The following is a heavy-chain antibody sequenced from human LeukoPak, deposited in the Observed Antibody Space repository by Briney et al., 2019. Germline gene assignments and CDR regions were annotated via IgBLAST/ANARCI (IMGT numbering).Heavy chain of an antibody. V-gene: IGHV4-59*01. Sequence: TSETLSLTCTVSGGSISSYYWSWIRQPPGKGLEWIGYIYYSGSTNYNPSLKGRVTISVDTSKNQFSLKLSSVTAADTAVYYCARGEDYGGNEIDYWGQGTLVTVSS. CDR3: ARGEDYGGNEIDY. CDR2: IYYSGST. D-gene: IGHD4-23*01. CDR1: GGSISSYY. J-gene: IGHJ4*02.